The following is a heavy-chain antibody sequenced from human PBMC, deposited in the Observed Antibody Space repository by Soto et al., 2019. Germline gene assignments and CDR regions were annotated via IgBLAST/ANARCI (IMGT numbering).Heavy chain of an antibody. D-gene: IGHD2-2*01. CDR3: ARDYCSSTSCYATLYKNWFDP. J-gene: IGHJ5*02. Sequence: ASVKVSCKASGYTFTSYYMHRVRQAPGQGLEWMGIINPSGGSTSYAQKFQGRVTMTRDTSTSTVYMELSSLRSEDTAVYYCARDYCSSTSCYATLYKNWFDPWGQGTLVTVSS. CDR2: INPSGGST. V-gene: IGHV1-46*01. CDR1: GYTFTSYY.